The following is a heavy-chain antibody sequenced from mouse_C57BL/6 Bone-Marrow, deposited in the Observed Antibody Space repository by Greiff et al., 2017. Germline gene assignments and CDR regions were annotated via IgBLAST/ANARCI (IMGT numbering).Heavy chain of an antibody. CDR1: GYSITSGYD. Sequence: EVQLQESGPGMVKPSQSLSLTCSVPGYSITSGYDWHWIRHFPVNKLEWMGNISYSGSTNYNPSPKSRISITHAKSKNHFFLKLNSVTTADTATYYCAIDGLDLDYWGQGTTLTVSS. CDR2: ISYSGST. V-gene: IGHV3-1*01. CDR3: AIDGLDLDY. J-gene: IGHJ2*01. D-gene: IGHD3-3*01.